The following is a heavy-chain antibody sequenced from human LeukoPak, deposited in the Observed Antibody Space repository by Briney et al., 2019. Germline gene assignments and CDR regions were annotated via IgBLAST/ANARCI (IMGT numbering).Heavy chain of an antibody. CDR2: ISGSGTLI. Sequence: GGSLRLSCAASGFTFSDFYMSWIRQAPGKGLEWVAYISGSGTLIYYADSMRGRFTISRDNAKNSLYLQMNSLRAEDTAVYYCAGTTVAGTRVVDYWGQGTLVTVSS. D-gene: IGHD6-19*01. CDR1: GFTFSDFY. CDR3: AGTTVAGTRVVDY. V-gene: IGHV3-11*04. J-gene: IGHJ4*02.